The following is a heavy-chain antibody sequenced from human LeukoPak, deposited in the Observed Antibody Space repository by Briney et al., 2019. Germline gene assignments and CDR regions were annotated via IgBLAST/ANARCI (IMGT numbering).Heavy chain of an antibody. Sequence: GGSLRLSCAVSGFTLSDYYMSWIRQAPGKGLEWVSYISSGGSTISHADSVKGRFTISRDNAKNSLYLQMNSLRAEDTAVYYCARQLGQQLVKGACDYWGQGTLVTVSS. D-gene: IGHD6-13*01. J-gene: IGHJ4*02. CDR2: ISSGGSTI. CDR3: ARQLGQQLVKGACDY. V-gene: IGHV3-11*04. CDR1: GFTLSDYY.